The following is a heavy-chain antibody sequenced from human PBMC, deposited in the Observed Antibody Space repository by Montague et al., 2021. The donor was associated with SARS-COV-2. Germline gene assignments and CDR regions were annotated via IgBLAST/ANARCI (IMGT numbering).Heavy chain of an antibody. CDR2: IYYDGST. Sequence: SETLSLTCTVAGDSIRSSSYYWGWIRQPPGRGLEWIGSIYYDGSTYYNPSFKSRVTISVDTSTTQFSLKLSSVTAADTAVYSCASRVHPAFGSGAIDYWGQGTLVTVSS. CDR1: GDSIRSSSYY. CDR3: ASRVHPAFGSGAIDY. D-gene: IGHD6-19*01. J-gene: IGHJ4*02. V-gene: IGHV4-39*01.